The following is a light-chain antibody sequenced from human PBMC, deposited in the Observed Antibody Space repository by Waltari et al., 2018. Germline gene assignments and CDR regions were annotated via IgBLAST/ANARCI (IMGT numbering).Light chain of an antibody. CDR3: QQYYSTLPT. Sequence: DIVMTQSPDSLAVSLGERATINCKSSQSVLYSSNNKNYLAWYQQKPGQPPKLLIYWASTRESGVPDRFIGSGSGTDFTLSISSLQAEDVAVYYCQQYYSTLPTFGGGTKVEIK. CDR2: WAS. V-gene: IGKV4-1*01. J-gene: IGKJ4*01. CDR1: QSVLYSSNNKNY.